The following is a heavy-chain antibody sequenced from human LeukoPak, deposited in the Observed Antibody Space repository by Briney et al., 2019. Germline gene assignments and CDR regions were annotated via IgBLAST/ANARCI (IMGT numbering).Heavy chain of an antibody. CDR2: IYYSGST. D-gene: IGHD6-19*01. V-gene: IGHV4-39*01. CDR1: GGSISSSSYY. Sequence: SESLSLTCTVSGGSISSSSYYWGWIRQPPGKGLEWIGSIYYSGSTYYNPSLKSRVTISVDTSKNQFSLKLSSVTAADTAVYYCARPYSSGPRDAFDIWGQGTMVTVSS. J-gene: IGHJ3*02. CDR3: ARPYSSGPRDAFDI.